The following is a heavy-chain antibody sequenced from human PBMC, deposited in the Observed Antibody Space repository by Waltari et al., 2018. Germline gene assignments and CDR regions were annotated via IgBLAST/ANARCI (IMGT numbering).Heavy chain of an antibody. V-gene: IGHV4-34*01. Sequence: QVHLQQWGAGPLKPSETLSLTCAVYCGSFRGFYWSWIRQPPGTGLEWIGQIDHNEDTTYNPSLKDRVTISLDTSKRKFSLTLTSVTAADTAVYYCASTPLFYYDTSGYYFWGQGAPVTVSS. D-gene: IGHD3-22*01. CDR3: ASTPLFYYDTSGYYF. J-gene: IGHJ4*02. CDR1: CGSFRGFY. CDR2: IDHNEDT.